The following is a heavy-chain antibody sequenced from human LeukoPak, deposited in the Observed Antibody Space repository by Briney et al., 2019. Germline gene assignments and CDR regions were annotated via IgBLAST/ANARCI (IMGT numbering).Heavy chain of an antibody. Sequence: GGSLRLSCAASGFTFSSYSMNWVRRAPGKGLEWVSGISGTGYNTYYADSVKGRFTISRDNSKNTLYLQMNSLGAEDTAVYYCAKHVSGSLFYFDYWGQRTLVTVSS. CDR2: ISGTGYNT. CDR3: AKHVSGSLFYFDY. V-gene: IGHV3-23*01. CDR1: GFTFSSYS. J-gene: IGHJ4*02. D-gene: IGHD3-10*01.